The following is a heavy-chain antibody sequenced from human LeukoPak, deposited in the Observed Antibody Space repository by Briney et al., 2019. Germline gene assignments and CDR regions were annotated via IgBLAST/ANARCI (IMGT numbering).Heavy chain of an antibody. CDR1: GFTFDDYG. CDR2: IKQDGSEK. J-gene: IGHJ3*01. CDR3: AKDGVATTGRAQN. V-gene: IGHV3-7*01. Sequence: GGSLRLSCAASGFTFDDYGMSWVRQAPGKGLEWVANIKQDGSEKYYVDSVKGRFTISRDSSKNTLYLQMNSLRAEDTAVYYCAKDGVATTGRAQNWGQGTMVTVSS. D-gene: IGHD1-1*01.